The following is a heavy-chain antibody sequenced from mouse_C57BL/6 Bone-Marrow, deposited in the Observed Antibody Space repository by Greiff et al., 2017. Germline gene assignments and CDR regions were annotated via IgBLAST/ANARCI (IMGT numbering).Heavy chain of an antibody. D-gene: IGHD2-3*01. CDR3: ARTRWMGDY. Sequence: QVQLQQSGAELARPGASVKLSCKASGYTFTSYGISWVKQRTGQGLEWIGEIYPRSGNTYYNEKFKGKATLTADKSSSTAYMELRSLTSEDSAVYFCARTRWMGDYWGQGTTLTVSS. J-gene: IGHJ2*01. CDR2: IYPRSGNT. V-gene: IGHV1-81*01. CDR1: GYTFTSYG.